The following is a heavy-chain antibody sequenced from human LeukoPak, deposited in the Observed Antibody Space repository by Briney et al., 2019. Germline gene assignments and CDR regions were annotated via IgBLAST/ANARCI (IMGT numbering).Heavy chain of an antibody. CDR2: IYYSEST. CDR3: ARAWCGGDCYNRQGVYYYYYMDV. D-gene: IGHD2-21*02. J-gene: IGHJ6*03. V-gene: IGHV4-59*01. Sequence: SETLSLTCTVSGGSISSYYWSWIRQPPGKGLEWIGYIYYSESTNYNPSLKSRVTISVDASKNQFSLKLSSVTAADTAVYYCARAWCGGDCYNRQGVYYYYYMDVWGKGTTVTVSS. CDR1: GGSISSYY.